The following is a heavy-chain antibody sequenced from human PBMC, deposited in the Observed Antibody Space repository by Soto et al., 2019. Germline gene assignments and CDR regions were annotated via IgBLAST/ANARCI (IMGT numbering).Heavy chain of an antibody. J-gene: IGHJ4*02. D-gene: IGHD3-9*01. CDR3: ATHYTGYENY. Sequence: GESLKISCKGSGYTFTNYWIGWVRQMPGKGLEWMGIIFPGDSDIRYNPSLDGQFAISADKSTSTAYLQWSSLKASDTAMYYCATHYTGYENYWGQGTPVTVSS. CDR1: GYTFTNYW. V-gene: IGHV5-51*01. CDR2: IFPGDSDI.